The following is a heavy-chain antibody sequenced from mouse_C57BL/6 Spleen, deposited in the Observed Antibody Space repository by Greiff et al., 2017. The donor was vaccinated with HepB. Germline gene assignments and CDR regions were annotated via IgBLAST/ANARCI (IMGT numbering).Heavy chain of an antibody. D-gene: IGHD1-1*02. V-gene: IGHV1-54*01. Sequence: VQLVESGAELVRPGTSVKVSCKASGYAFTNYLIEWVKQRPGQGLEWIGVINPGSGGTNYNEKFKGKATLTADKSSSTAYMQLSSLTSEDSAVYFCARGWGDYWGQGTTLTVSS. CDR3: ARGWGDY. J-gene: IGHJ2*01. CDR1: GYAFTNYL. CDR2: INPGSGGT.